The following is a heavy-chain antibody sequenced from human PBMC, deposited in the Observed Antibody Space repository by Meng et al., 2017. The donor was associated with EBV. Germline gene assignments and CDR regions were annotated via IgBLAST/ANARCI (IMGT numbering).Heavy chain of an antibody. CDR2: ITPVFGRA. D-gene: IGHD5-12*01. V-gene: IGHV1-69*06. CDR1: GDNYNNFG. Sequence: VQRVEAGAAVKRPGSWVKVSCKSSGDNYNNFGIRWVRQAPGQGLEWMGDITPVFGRANYAESFQGRVTISADTSTRTAYMDLSSLRSDDTAVYYCVRDLWLRIGECVWGQGTLVTVSS. J-gene: IGHJ4*02. CDR3: VRDLWLRIGECV.